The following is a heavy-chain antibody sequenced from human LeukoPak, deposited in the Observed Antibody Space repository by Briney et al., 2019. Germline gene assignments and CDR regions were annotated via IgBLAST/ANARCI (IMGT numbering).Heavy chain of an antibody. D-gene: IGHD3-3*01. V-gene: IGHV1-46*01. CDR1: GYTFTRYY. Sequence: GASLKVSCKASGYTFTRYYMHWVRQAPGQGLEWMGIINPSGGSTSYVQKFQGEVTMTRDTSTSQVYMELSSLRSEDTAVYYCARDHESTYYDFWSGYFAQRSYYFDYWGQGALVTVSS. J-gene: IGHJ4*02. CDR3: ARDHESTYYDFWSGYFAQRSYYFDY. CDR2: INPSGGST.